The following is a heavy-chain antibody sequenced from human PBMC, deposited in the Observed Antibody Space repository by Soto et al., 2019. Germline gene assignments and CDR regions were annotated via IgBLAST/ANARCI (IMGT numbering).Heavy chain of an antibody. CDR3: EREPNYFDY. CDR1: GYTFTSYG. J-gene: IGHJ4*02. V-gene: IGHV1-18*01. CDR2: ISAYNGNT. Sequence: QVQLVQSGAEVKKPGASVKVSCKASGYTFTSYGISWVRQAPGQGLECMGWISAYNGNTKYAQKLKGRVTMTTDTSPSSSYMELRSLRSDDTAVYYCEREPNYFDYWGQGTLVTVSS.